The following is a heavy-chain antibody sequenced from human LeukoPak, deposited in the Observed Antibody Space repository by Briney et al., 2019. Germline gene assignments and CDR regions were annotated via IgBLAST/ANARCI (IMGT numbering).Heavy chain of an antibody. CDR1: GFPFSDHW. CDR2: MNLDGTET. J-gene: IGHJ4*01. Sequence: GGSLRLSCAASGFPFSDHWMNWVRQAPGKGLEWVANMNLDGTETYYVDSVKGRFTISGDNAKNTLYLQLDSLRAEDTAVYYCAGSLSSPVPNYWGQGTLVTVSS. V-gene: IGHV3-7*01. CDR3: AGSLSSPVPNY. D-gene: IGHD3-10*02.